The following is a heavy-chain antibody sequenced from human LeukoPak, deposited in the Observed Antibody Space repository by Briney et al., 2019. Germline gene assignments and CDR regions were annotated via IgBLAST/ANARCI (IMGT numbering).Heavy chain of an antibody. CDR3: AGHYGSGSYYNLYYFDY. Sequence: SVKVSCTASGGTFSRYDISWVRQAPGQGREWMGGIITIFGTANYAQKFQGRVTITADESTSTAYMELSSLRSEDTAVYYCAGHYGSGSYYNLYYFDYWGQGTLVTVSS. V-gene: IGHV1-69*13. D-gene: IGHD3-10*01. J-gene: IGHJ4*02. CDR2: IITIFGTA. CDR1: GGTFSRYD.